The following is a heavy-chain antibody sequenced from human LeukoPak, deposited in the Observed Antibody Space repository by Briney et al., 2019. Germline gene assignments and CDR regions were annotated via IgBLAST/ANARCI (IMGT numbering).Heavy chain of an antibody. CDR3: ARAGIRWYPGPLGY. V-gene: IGHV4-30-2*01. CDR1: GGSISSGGYS. D-gene: IGHD4-23*01. Sequence: PSETLSLTCAVSGGSISSGGYSWSWIRQPPGKGLEWIGYIYHSGSTYYNPSLKSRVTISVDRSKNQFSLKLSSVTAADTAVYYCARAGIRWYPGPLGYWGQGTLVTVSS. J-gene: IGHJ4*02. CDR2: IYHSGST.